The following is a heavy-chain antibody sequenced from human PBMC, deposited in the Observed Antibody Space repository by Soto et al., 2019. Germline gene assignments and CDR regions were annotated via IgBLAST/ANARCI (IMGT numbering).Heavy chain of an antibody. V-gene: IGHV1-18*04. CDR2: ISVYSGST. J-gene: IGHJ6*02. D-gene: IGHD6-19*01. CDR1: GYTITSYG. CDR3: ERDSWGLAVPDYHYYAMDV. Sequence: QVQLVQSGAEVKKPGASVRVSCEASGYTITSYGISWVRQAPGQGLEWMGWISVYSGSTNYAQKLQGRVTMTTDRSTRAVYMELRSLRSDDTAVYYCERDSWGLAVPDYHYYAMDVWGQGTTVTVS.